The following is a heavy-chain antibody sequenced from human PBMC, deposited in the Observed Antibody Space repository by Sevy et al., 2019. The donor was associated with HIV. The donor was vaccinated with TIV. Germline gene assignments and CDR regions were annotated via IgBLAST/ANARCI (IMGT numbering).Heavy chain of an antibody. CDR3: ARGRRNWGLGGLDV. J-gene: IGHJ6*02. CDR2: IKEDGNER. CDR1: GFTFSNYW. Sequence: GGSLRLSCAASGFTFSNYWMSWVRQAPGKGLEWVANIKEDGNERYYVDSVKGRFTLSRDNAKMSVYLELTSLRVEDSAIYYCARGRRNWGLGGLDVWGQGTTVTVSS. V-gene: IGHV3-7*01. D-gene: IGHD3-16*01.